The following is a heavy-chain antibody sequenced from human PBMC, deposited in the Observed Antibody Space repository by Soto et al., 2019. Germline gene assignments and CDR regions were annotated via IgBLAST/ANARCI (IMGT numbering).Heavy chain of an antibody. CDR1: GGSISRISHY. V-gene: IGHV4-39*01. D-gene: IGHD6-25*01. Sequence: QLQLQESGPGLVKPSETLSLTCTVSGGSISRISHYWGWIRQPPGKGLEWIGSILYSGTSYYSPSVKSRVSISAVTSKNQVSLMVSSLTAADTAVYFCARSPSAGNLPYSWFEPVGQGTLVTVSS. CDR3: ARSPSAGNLPYSWFEP. J-gene: IGHJ5*02. CDR2: ILYSGTS.